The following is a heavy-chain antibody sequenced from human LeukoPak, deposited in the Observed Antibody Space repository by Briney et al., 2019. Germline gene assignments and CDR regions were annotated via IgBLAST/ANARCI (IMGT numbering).Heavy chain of an antibody. V-gene: IGHV4-4*07. CDR3: ARGRYYFED. J-gene: IGHJ4*02. CDR1: GGSISSYY. Sequence: SETLSLTCTVSGGSISSYYWSWIRQPAGKGLGWIGRVSNSGTTNYNPSLKTRVSMAVDTSNNQLSMTLSSVTAADTALYYCARGRYYFEDWGQGTLVTVSS. CDR2: VSNSGTT.